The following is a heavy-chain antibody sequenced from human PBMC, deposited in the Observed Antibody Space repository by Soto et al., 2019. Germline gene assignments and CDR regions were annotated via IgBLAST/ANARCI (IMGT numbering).Heavy chain of an antibody. D-gene: IGHD5-12*01. Sequence: KPSETLSLTCTVSGGSISSGDYYWSWIRQPPGKGLEWIGYIYYSGSTYYNPSLKSRVTISVDTSKNQFSLKLSSVTAADTAVYYCASVLDGYPYYFDYWGQGTLVTVSS. CDR3: ASVLDGYPYYFDY. V-gene: IGHV4-30-4*01. J-gene: IGHJ4*02. CDR2: IYYSGST. CDR1: GGSISSGDYY.